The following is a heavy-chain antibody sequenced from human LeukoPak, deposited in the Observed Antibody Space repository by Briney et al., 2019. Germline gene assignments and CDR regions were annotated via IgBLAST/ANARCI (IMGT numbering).Heavy chain of an antibody. V-gene: IGHV1-3*01. Sequence: XASVKVSCKASGYTFTHYAVHWVRQAPGQRLEWMGWTNVGNDYTESSQKFQDRLTITSDTTATTVYMELSSLRSEDTAVYYCARDDFSTYPGLNYFDYWGQGSLVTVSS. CDR2: TNVGNDYT. J-gene: IGHJ4*02. CDR1: GYTFTHYA. D-gene: IGHD4-11*01. CDR3: ARDDFSTYPGLNYFDY.